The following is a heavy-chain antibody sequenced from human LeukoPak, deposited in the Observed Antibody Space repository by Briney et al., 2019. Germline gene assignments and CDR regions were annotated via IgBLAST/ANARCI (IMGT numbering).Heavy chain of an antibody. CDR1: GGSTSSSSYY. V-gene: IGHV4-39*07. J-gene: IGHJ4*02. D-gene: IGHD3-22*01. CDR2: IYYSGST. CDR3: ARDFSYYYDSSGYLFDY. Sequence: SETLSLTCTVSGGSTSSSSYYWGWIRQPPGKGLDWIGNIYYSGSTYYNPSLKSRVTISIDTSRNQFSLKLSSVTAADTAPYYCARDFSYYYDSSGYLFDYWGQGTLVTVSS.